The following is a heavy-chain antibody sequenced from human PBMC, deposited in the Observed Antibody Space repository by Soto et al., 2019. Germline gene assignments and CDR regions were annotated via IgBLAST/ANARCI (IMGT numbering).Heavy chain of an antibody. CDR1: GGDLTNSG. J-gene: IGHJ4*02. Sequence: QVHLVQSGAEMKKPGSSVKVSCKVSGGDLTNSGISWVRQAPGQGLEWMGGIFPLLAMVVYSQKFQGRVTITADESTNTAYMDLGSLRSEDTAVYYCAKEAGAGFKSWSQGTLVIVSS. V-gene: IGHV1-69*04. CDR2: IFPLLAMV. CDR3: AKEAGAGFKS. D-gene: IGHD1-26*01.